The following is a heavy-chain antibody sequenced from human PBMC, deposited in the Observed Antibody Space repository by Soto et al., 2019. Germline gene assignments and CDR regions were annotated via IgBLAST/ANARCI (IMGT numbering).Heavy chain of an antibody. CDR1: GFKFSIYS. J-gene: IGHJ4*02. CDR2: ITSDTKTI. D-gene: IGHD6-19*01. V-gene: IGHV3-48*02. CDR3: ARSVEGHFDY. Sequence: GXLRLSCAASGFKFSIYSMNWVRQAPGKGLEWSAYITSDTKTIKYGDSVKGRFTISRDNAKNSVYLQMNSLSDEDTAVYYCARSVEGHFDYWGQGTVVTVSS.